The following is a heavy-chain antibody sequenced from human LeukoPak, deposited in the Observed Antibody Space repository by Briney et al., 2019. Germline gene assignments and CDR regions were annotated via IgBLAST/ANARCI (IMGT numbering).Heavy chain of an antibody. Sequence: ASVTVSCKASGYTFTGYYMHWVRQAPGQGLEWMGWINPNSGGTNYAQKFQGWVTMTRDTSISTAYMELSRLRSDDTAVYYCARGRGRGRIAVAGYFDYWGQGTLVTVSS. V-gene: IGHV1-2*04. CDR1: GYTFTGYY. CDR2: INPNSGGT. J-gene: IGHJ4*02. CDR3: ARGRGRGRIAVAGYFDY. D-gene: IGHD6-19*01.